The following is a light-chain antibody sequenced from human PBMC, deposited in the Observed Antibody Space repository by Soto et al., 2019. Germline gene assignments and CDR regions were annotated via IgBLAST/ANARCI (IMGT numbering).Light chain of an antibody. V-gene: IGLV2-8*01. CDR1: SGDVGAYLY. Sequence: QSALTQPPSASGSPGQSVTISCTGTSGDVGAYLYVSWYQQHPGKAPKLLIYEVAKRPSGVPDRFSGSKSGNTASLTVSGLQPEDEGDYYCSSYAGRNNLLFGGGTKVTVL. CDR3: SSYAGRNNLL. CDR2: EVA. J-gene: IGLJ3*02.